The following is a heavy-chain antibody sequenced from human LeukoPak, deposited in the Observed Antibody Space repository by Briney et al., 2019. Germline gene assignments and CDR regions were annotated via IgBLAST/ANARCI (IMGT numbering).Heavy chain of an antibody. Sequence: SETLSLTCTVSGYSLSSGYYWGWIRQPPGKGLEWIGSIYYSGSTYYNPSLKSRVTISVDTSKNQFSLKLSSVTAADTAVYYCARLDYDSSGTNWFDPWGQGTLVTVSS. J-gene: IGHJ5*02. CDR3: ARLDYDSSGTNWFDP. D-gene: IGHD3-22*01. CDR2: IYYSGST. CDR1: GYSLSSGYY. V-gene: IGHV4-38-2*02.